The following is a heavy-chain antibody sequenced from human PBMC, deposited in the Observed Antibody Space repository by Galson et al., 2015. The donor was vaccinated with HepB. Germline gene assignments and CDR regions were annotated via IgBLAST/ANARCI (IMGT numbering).Heavy chain of an antibody. CDR3: ARNIAGMGGAFDI. CDR1: GGSISSYY. D-gene: IGHD1-1*01. CDR2: IYSSGST. Sequence: SETLSLTCTVSGGSISSYYWSWIRQPPGKGLEWIGYIYSSGSTNYNPSVKSRVTISIDTSNNQFSLKLTSVTAADTAVYFCARNIAGMGGAFDIWGQGAMVTVSS. V-gene: IGHV4-59*01. J-gene: IGHJ3*02.